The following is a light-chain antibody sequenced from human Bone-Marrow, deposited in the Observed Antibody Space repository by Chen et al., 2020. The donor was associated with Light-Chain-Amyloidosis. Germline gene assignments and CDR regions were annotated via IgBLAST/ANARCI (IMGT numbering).Light chain of an antibody. CDR2: KDS. V-gene: IGLV3-25*03. CDR3: QSADSSGTYRGV. CDR1: ALPKQY. Sequence: SYELTQPPSVSVPPGQTARTTCSGDALPKQYAYWYQQKPGQAPVLVIYKDSERPSGIPERFSGSSSGTTVTLTISGVQAEDEADYYCQSADSSGTYRGVFGGGTKLTVL. J-gene: IGLJ3*02.